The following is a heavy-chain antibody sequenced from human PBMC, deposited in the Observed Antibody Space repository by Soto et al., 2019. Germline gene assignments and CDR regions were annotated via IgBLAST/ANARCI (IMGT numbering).Heavy chain of an antibody. CDR3: ARGNPFNYAGFDV. V-gene: IGHV1-8*01. J-gene: IGHJ6*02. Sequence: QAHLEQSGAEVKRPGASVKVSCKASGYTFSDFDINWLRQASGQGPEWMGWMNAKSGDTFFPQRFQGKFTMTWDTSLSTAYMEVGSLTSDDTAIYYCARGNPFNYAGFDVWGQGTTAAVSS. CDR1: GYTFSDFD. D-gene: IGHD3-16*01. CDR2: MNAKSGDT.